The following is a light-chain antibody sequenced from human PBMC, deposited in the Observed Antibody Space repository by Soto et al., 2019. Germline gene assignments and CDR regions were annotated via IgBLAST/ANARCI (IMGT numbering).Light chain of an antibody. CDR3: QQYNSYPT. V-gene: IGKV1-5*03. CDR2: KAS. J-gene: IGKJ4*01. CDR1: QSISSW. Sequence: DIQMTQSPSTLSASVGDRVTITCRASQSISSWLAWYQQKPGKAPKLLIYKASSLESGVPSRFSGSGSGTEFTLTISSLQPDDFATYYCQQYNSYPTFGGDTKVEIK.